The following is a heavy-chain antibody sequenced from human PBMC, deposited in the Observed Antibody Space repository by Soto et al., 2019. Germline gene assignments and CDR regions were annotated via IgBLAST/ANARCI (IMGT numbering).Heavy chain of an antibody. D-gene: IGHD3-3*01. J-gene: IGHJ4*02. CDR3: TRPYDFWSGPPRYFDY. CDR2: IRSKAYGGTT. Sequence: GGSLRLSCTASGFTFGDYAMSWFRQAPGKGLEWVGFIRSKAYGGTTEYAASVKGRFTISRDDSKSIAYLQMNSLKTEDTAVYYCTRPYDFWSGPPRYFDYWGQGTLVTVSS. V-gene: IGHV3-49*03. CDR1: GFTFGDYA.